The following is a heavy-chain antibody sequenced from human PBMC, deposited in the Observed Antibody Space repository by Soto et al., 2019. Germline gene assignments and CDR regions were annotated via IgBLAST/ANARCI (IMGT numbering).Heavy chain of an antibody. CDR3: ARDKITGLFDY. D-gene: IGHD2-8*02. J-gene: IGHJ4*02. V-gene: IGHV4-39*07. CDR1: GGSISSGDYY. CDR2: INHSGST. Sequence: AETLSLTCTVSGGSISSGDYYWSWIRQPPGTGLEWIGEINHSGSTNYNPSLKSRVTISVDTSKNQFSLKLTSVTAADTAVYYCARDKITGLFDYWGQGTLVTVSS.